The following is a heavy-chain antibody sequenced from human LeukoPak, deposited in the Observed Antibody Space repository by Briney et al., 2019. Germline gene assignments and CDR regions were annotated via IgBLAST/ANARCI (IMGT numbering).Heavy chain of an antibody. Sequence: KPSETLSLTCAVYGGSFSDYYWSWIRQPPGKGLEWIGEINHRGSTNYNPSLKSRVTISVDTSKNQFSLKLSSVTAADTAVYYCARGGYYDILTGPTYNWFDPWGQGTLVTVSS. J-gene: IGHJ5*02. D-gene: IGHD3-9*01. V-gene: IGHV4-34*01. CDR2: INHRGST. CDR3: ARGGYYDILTGPTYNWFDP. CDR1: GGSFSDYY.